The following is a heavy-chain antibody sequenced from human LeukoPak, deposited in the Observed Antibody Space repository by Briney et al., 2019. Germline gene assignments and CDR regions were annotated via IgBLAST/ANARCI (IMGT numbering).Heavy chain of an antibody. CDR1: GHTLTEIS. CDR2: FDPEDVET. J-gene: IGHJ3*02. V-gene: IGHV1-24*01. D-gene: IGHD3-22*01. CDR3: ARDSLPGYYDSSTDAFDI. Sequence: ASVKVSCKVSGHTLTEISMHWVRQAPGKGLEWMGGFDPEDVETIYAQKFQGRVTMTEDTSTDTAYMELSSLRSEDTAVYYCARDSLPGYYDSSTDAFDIWGQGTMVTVSS.